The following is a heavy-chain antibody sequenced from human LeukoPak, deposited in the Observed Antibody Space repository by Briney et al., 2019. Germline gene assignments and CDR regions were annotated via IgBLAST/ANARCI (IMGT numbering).Heavy chain of an antibody. CDR3: AKGPFGSSSFYFDY. CDR2: ISSSGTYI. V-gene: IGHV3-21*04. CDR1: GFTFSSYT. D-gene: IGHD6-6*01. Sequence: GGSLRLSCAASGFTFSSYTMNWVRQAPGKGLEWVSSISSSGTYIYYADSVKGRLTISRDNAKNSLYLQMNSLRAEDTAVYYCAKGPFGSSSFYFDYWGQGTLVTVSS. J-gene: IGHJ4*02.